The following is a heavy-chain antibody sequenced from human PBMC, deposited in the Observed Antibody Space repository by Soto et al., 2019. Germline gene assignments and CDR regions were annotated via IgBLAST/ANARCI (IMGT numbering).Heavy chain of an antibody. CDR3: ARDSTAPMVRGHTAETYGMDV. CDR2: IIPIFGTA. V-gene: IGHV1-69*13. D-gene: IGHD3-10*01. J-gene: IGHJ6*02. Sequence: ASVKVSCKASGGTFSSYAISWVRQAPGQGLEWMGGIIPIFGTANYAQKFQGRVTITADESTSTAYMELSSLRSEDTAVYYCARDSTAPMVRGHTAETYGMDVWGQGTTVTVSS. CDR1: GGTFSSYA.